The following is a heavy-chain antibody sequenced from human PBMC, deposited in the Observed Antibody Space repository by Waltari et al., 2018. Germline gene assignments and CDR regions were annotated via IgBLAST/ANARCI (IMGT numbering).Heavy chain of an antibody. CDR1: GYTFTSYA. J-gene: IGHJ4*02. Sequence: QVQLVQSGAEVKKPGASVKVSCKASGYTFTSYAMHWVRQAPGQRLEWMGWINAGNGNTKYSQKFQGRVTSTRDTSASTAYMELSSLRSEDTAVYYCARLGLIAARFDYWGQGTLVTVSS. D-gene: IGHD6-6*01. V-gene: IGHV1-3*01. CDR2: INAGNGNT. CDR3: ARLGLIAARFDY.